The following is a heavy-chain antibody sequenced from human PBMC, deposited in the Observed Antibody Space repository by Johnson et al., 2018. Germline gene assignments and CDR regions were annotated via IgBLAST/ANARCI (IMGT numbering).Heavy chain of an antibody. D-gene: IGHD2-21*02. CDR3: AKGGMVVTNIQYLQH. J-gene: IGHJ1*01. CDR1: GFTFSTYG. Sequence: QVQLVESGGGVVQPGRSXRLSCAASGFTFSTYGMHWVRQAPGKGLEWVAVMSYDGSEKYYADSVKGRFTISTDNSKHTLYLQLNSLRAEDTAVYYCAKGGMVVTNIQYLQHWGQGTLVTVSS. V-gene: IGHV3-30*18. CDR2: MSYDGSEK.